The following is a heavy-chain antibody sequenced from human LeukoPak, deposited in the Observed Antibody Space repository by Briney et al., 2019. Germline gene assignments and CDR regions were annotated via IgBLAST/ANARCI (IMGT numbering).Heavy chain of an antibody. D-gene: IGHD4-17*01. Sequence: PSETLSLTCTVSGGSISSYYWSWIRQPAGKGLEWIGRIYTSGSTNYNPSLKSRVTMSVDTSKNQFSLKLSSVTAADTAVYYCARDDIYGDYAEYFQHWGQGTLVTVPS. CDR1: GGSISSYY. V-gene: IGHV4-4*07. CDR3: ARDDIYGDYAEYFQH. J-gene: IGHJ1*01. CDR2: IYTSGST.